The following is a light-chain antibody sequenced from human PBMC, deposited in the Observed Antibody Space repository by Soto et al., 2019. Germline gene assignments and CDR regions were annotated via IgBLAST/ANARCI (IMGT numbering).Light chain of an antibody. V-gene: IGLV2-14*01. CDR2: EVT. J-gene: IGLJ3*02. CDR3: SSYTTSTTWV. CDR1: SSDVGRYND. Sequence: QSALTQPASVSGSPGQSITISCTGTSSDVGRYNDVSWYQQHPGKAPKLIISEVTNRPSGVSDRFSASKSDNTASLTISGLQPDDEGDYYCSSYTTSTTWVFGGGTQLTVL.